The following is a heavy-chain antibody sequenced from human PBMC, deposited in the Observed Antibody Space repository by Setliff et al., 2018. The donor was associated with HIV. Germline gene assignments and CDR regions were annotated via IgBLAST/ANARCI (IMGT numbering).Heavy chain of an antibody. CDR2: ISSNGGST. Sequence: GGSLRLSCSASGFTFSSYAMHWVRQAPGKGLEYVSAISSNGGSTYYADSVKGRFTISRDNSKNTLYLQMSSLRAEDTAVYYCVKARVDGDCYYYYCMDVWGKGTTVTVSS. D-gene: IGHD4-17*01. V-gene: IGHV3-64D*09. J-gene: IGHJ6*03. CDR3: VKARVDGDCYYYYCMDV. CDR1: GFTFSSYA.